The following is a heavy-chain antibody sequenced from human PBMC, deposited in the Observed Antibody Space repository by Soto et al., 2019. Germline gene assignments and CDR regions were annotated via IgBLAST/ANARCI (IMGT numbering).Heavy chain of an antibody. Sequence: NPSETLSLTCTVSGGSISSYYWSWIRQPAGKGLEWIGRIYTSGSTNYNPSLKSRVTMSVDTSKNQFSLKLSSVTAADTAVYYCARGANSGSYWEAFDIWGQGTMVTVSS. V-gene: IGHV4-4*07. J-gene: IGHJ3*02. CDR2: IYTSGST. D-gene: IGHD1-26*01. CDR1: GGSISSYY. CDR3: ARGANSGSYWEAFDI.